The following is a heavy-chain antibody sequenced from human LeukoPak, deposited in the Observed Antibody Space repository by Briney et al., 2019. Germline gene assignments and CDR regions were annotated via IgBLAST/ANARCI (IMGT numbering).Heavy chain of an antibody. V-gene: IGHV3-7*01. CDR1: GFTFSNYW. J-gene: IGHJ4*02. Sequence: GGSLRLSCAASGFTFSNYWMSWVRQAPGKGLEWVANIKQDGSEKYYVDSVKGRFTISRDNAKNSLYLQMNNLRADDTAVYHCTKLAWGYVDHWGQGTLVTVSS. D-gene: IGHD7-27*01. CDR2: IKQDGSEK. CDR3: TKLAWGYVDH.